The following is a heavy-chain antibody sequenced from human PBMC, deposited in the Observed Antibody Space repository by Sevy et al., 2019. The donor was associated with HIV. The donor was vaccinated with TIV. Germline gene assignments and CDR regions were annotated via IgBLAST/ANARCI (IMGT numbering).Heavy chain of an antibody. CDR1: GFTFSSYA. Sequence: GGSLRLSCAASGFTFSSYAMHWVRQAPGKGLEWVAVISYDRSNKYYADSVKGRFTISRDNSKNTLYLQMNSLRAEDTAVYYCARDASAMVAYFDYWGQGTLVTVSS. CDR2: ISYDRSNK. CDR3: ARDASAMVAYFDY. V-gene: IGHV3-30-3*01. J-gene: IGHJ4*02. D-gene: IGHD5-18*01.